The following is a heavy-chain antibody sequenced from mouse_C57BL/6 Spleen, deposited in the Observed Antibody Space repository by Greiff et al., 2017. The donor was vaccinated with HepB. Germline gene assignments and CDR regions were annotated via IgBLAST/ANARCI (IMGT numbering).Heavy chain of an antibody. V-gene: IGHV5-16*01. CDR1: GFTFSDYY. Sequence: DVQLVESEGGLVQPGSSMKLSCTASGFTFSDYYMAWVRQVPEKGLEWVANINYDGSSTYYLDSLKSRFIISRDNAKNILYLQMSSLKSEDTATYYCARDNGNYAMDYWGQGTSVTVSS. D-gene: IGHD2-1*01. CDR3: ARDNGNYAMDY. CDR2: INYDGSST. J-gene: IGHJ4*01.